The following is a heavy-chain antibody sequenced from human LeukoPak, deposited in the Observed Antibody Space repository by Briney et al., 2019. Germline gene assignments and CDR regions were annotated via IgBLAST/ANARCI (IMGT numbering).Heavy chain of an antibody. CDR2: MNPNSGNT. CDR1: GYTFTSYD. Sequence: ASVKVSCKASGYTFTSYDINWVRQATGQGLEWMGWMNPNSGNTGYAQKFQGRVTMTRNTSISTAYMELSSLRSEDTAVYYCARVRSMVRGVTATGLNWFDPWGQGALVTVSS. CDR3: ARVRSMVRGVTATGLNWFDP. D-gene: IGHD3-10*01. J-gene: IGHJ5*02. V-gene: IGHV1-8*01.